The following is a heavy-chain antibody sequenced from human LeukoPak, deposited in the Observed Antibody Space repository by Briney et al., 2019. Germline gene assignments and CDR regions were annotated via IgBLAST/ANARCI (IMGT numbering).Heavy chain of an antibody. V-gene: IGHV3-48*03. Sequence: GGSLGLSCAASEFTFSAYEMNWVRQAPGKGLEWITYISSSGSVIYYADSMKGRFTISRDNAKNSLYLQMNSLRAEDTAVYFCARGIYTSSPRNPKNFFDYWGQGTLVTVS. CDR2: ISSSGSVI. D-gene: IGHD2-2*02. J-gene: IGHJ4*02. CDR3: ARGIYTSSPRNPKNFFDY. CDR1: EFTFSAYE.